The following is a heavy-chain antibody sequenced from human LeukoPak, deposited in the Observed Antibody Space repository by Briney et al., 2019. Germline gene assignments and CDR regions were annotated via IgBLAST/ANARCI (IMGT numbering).Heavy chain of an antibody. CDR1: GYSISSGYY. Sequence: SETLSLTCAVSGYSISSGYYWGWIRQSPGKGLEWIGSIYHSGSTYYNPSLKSRVTISVVTSKNQFSLKLSSVTAADTAVYYCARDLIAVAAFDYWGQGTLVTVSS. V-gene: IGHV4-38-2*02. CDR3: ARDLIAVAAFDY. CDR2: IYHSGST. J-gene: IGHJ4*02. D-gene: IGHD6-19*01.